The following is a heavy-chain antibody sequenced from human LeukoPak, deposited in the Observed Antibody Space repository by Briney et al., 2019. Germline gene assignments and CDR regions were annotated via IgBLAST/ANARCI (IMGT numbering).Heavy chain of an antibody. J-gene: IGHJ3*02. Sequence: PSETLSLTCTVSGDSISKYYWSWIRQPPGEGLEWIGYISNGGTTKYNPSLKSRVTISVDTSNNQLCLRLSSVTAADTAVYHCVRLQPNTGEWAFDIWGQGTMVSVSS. CDR3: VRLQPNTGEWAFDI. CDR2: ISNGGTT. CDR1: GDSISKYY. D-gene: IGHD1-1*01. V-gene: IGHV4-59*01.